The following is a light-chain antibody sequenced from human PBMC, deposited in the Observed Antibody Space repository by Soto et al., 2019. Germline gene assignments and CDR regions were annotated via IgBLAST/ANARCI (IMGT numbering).Light chain of an antibody. Sequence: DIVMTQSPLSLPVAPGEPASISCRSSQSLLDSKGYNYLDWYLQKPGQSPQLLIYLGSNRASGVPDRFSGSGSGTDFTLRISRVEAEDVGLYFCTQALQTPPTFGQGTKVEIK. CDR3: TQALQTPPT. CDR2: LGS. V-gene: IGKV2-28*01. CDR1: QSLLDSKGYNY. J-gene: IGKJ1*01.